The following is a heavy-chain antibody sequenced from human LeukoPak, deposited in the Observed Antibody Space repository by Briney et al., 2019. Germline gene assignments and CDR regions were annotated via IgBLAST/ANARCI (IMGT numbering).Heavy chain of an antibody. J-gene: IGHJ4*02. D-gene: IGHD5/OR15-5a*01. CDR2: ISYTGST. V-gene: IGHV4-59*01. CDR1: GVSITSYT. Sequence: SETLSLTCTVSGVSITSYTWSWIRQPPGKGLEWIGYISYTGSTNYNPSLKSRVTISVDTSKNQFSLRLSSVTAADTAVYYCARGVSTPYFDSWGQGTLVTVSS. CDR3: ARGVSTPYFDS.